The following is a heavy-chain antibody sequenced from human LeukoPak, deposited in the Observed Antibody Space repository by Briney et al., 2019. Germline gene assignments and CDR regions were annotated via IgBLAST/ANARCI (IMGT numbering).Heavy chain of an antibody. V-gene: IGHV3-64*01. CDR1: GFTFSHYA. D-gene: IGHD5-18*01. CDR2: IGSNGGSI. Sequence: GGSLRLSCAASGFTFSHYAMHWVRQAPGKGLEYVSSIGSNGGSIYYGNSVKGRFTISRDNSKKTLYLQMGSLRAEDMAVYYCARGDSYGDFDYWGQGNLVTVSS. CDR3: ARGDSYGDFDY. J-gene: IGHJ4*02.